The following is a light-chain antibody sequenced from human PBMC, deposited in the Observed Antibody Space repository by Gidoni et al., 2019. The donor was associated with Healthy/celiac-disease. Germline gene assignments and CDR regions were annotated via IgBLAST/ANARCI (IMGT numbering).Light chain of an antibody. CDR2: GAS. CDR3: QQYGSSHQT. Sequence: EIVLTQSPGTLSLSPGERATLSCRASQSVSSSYLAGYQQKPGQAPRLLIYGASSRATGIPDRFSGSGSGTDFTLTISRLEPEDFAVYYCQQYGSSHQTFGPGTKVDIK. V-gene: IGKV3-20*01. CDR1: QSVSSSY. J-gene: IGKJ3*01.